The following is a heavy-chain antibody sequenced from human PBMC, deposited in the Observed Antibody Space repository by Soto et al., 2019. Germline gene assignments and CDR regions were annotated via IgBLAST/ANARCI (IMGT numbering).Heavy chain of an antibody. CDR3: ARSSIAARPPYYCYGMDV. D-gene: IGHD6-6*01. J-gene: IGHJ6*02. V-gene: IGHV5-10-1*01. CDR1: GYSFTSYW. Sequence: GESLKISCKGSGYSFTSYWISWVRQMPGKGLEWMGRIDPSDSYTNYSPSFQGHVTISADKSISTAYLQWSSLKASDTAMYYCARSSIAARPPYYCYGMDVWGRGTSVTVSS. CDR2: IDPSDSYT.